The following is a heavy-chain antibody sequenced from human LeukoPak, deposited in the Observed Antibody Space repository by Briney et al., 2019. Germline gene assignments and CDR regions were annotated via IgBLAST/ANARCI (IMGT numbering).Heavy chain of an antibody. Sequence: RASVKVSCKASGYTFTSYGISWVRQAPGQGLEWMGWISAYNGNTNYAQKLQGRVTMTTDTSTSTAYMELRSLRSDDTAVYYCARAYCSGGSCYFLDYWGQGTLVTVSS. CDR1: GYTFTSYG. CDR3: ARAYCSGGSCYFLDY. J-gene: IGHJ4*02. D-gene: IGHD2-15*01. V-gene: IGHV1-18*01. CDR2: ISAYNGNT.